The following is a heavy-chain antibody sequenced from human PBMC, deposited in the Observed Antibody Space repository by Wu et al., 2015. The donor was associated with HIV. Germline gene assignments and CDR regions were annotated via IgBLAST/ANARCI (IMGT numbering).Heavy chain of an antibody. CDR3: VSFSPVYSGSYSWDV. D-gene: IGHD3-10*01. J-gene: IGHJ6*02. CDR2: INPGGGNT. CDR1: GYTFTTYY. V-gene: IGHV1-46*01. Sequence: QAQLVQSGAEVKRPGASVKVSCKASGYTFTTYYIHWVRQAPGQGLEWMGIINPGGGNTNYAHKFQGRVTMTRDTSTSTVHMELSSLRSEDTAVYYCVSFSPVYSGSYSWDVWGQGTTVTVAS.